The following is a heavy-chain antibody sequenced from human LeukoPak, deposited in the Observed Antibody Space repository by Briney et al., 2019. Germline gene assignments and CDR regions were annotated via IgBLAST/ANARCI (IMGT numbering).Heavy chain of an antibody. CDR2: ISSSSSTI. CDR1: GFTFSSYS. J-gene: IGHJ4*02. Sequence: GGSLRLSCAASGFTFSSYSMNWVRQAPGKGLEWVSYISSSSSTIYYADSVKGRFAISRDYSKNTLYLQMSSLRADDTAIYYCARDLEAARPGYWGQGTLVTVSS. D-gene: IGHD6-6*01. V-gene: IGHV3-48*01. CDR3: ARDLEAARPGY.